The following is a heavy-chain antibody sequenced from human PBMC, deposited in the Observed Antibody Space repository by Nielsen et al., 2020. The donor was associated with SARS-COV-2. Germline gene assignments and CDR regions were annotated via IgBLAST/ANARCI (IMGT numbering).Heavy chain of an antibody. J-gene: IGHJ4*02. D-gene: IGHD2-15*01. Sequence: GESLKISCEASGFNFSQYTMNWVRQAPGQGLDRASSISSYSNYKQYADSVKGRFAISRDNAKSSLYLQMSSLRAEDTGVYYCVRESSTYYIDYWGQGILVTVSS. CDR3: VRESSTYYIDY. V-gene: IGHV3-21*01. CDR2: ISSYSNYK. CDR1: GFNFSQYT.